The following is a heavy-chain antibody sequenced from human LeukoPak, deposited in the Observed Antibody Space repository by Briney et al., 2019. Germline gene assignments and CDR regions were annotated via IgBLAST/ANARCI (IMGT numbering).Heavy chain of an antibody. CDR2: INPNSGGT. J-gene: IGHJ4*02. CDR3: ARSLKYYYDSSGYFPNFDY. CDR1: GYTFTGYY. D-gene: IGHD3-22*01. V-gene: IGHV1-2*02. Sequence: ASVKVSCKASGYTFTGYYMHWVRQAPGQGLEWVGWINPNSGGTNYAQKFQGRVTMTRDTSISTAYMELSRLRSDDTAVYYCARSLKYYYDSSGYFPNFDYWGQGTLVTVSS.